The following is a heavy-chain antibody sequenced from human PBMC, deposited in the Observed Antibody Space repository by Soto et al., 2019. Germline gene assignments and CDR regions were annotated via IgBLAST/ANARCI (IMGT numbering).Heavy chain of an antibody. J-gene: IGHJ2*01. CDR2: ISWNSDSI. CDR1: GFMFDDYA. Sequence: QPGVSLRLSCAASGFMFDDYAIYWVRQAPGKGLEWVSGISWNSDSIGYADSVKGRFTISRDNAKNSVYLQMNSLRGEDTALYYCAKDTATTATTWYFDLWGRGALVTVSS. D-gene: IGHD1-7*01. V-gene: IGHV3-9*01. CDR3: AKDTATTATTWYFDL.